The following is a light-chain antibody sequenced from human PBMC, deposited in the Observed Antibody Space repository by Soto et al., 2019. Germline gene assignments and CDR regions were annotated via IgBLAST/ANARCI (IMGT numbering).Light chain of an antibody. CDR1: SSNIGSNN. CDR2: PNR. J-gene: IGLJ3*02. CDR3: ETSDDSPSGRSWV. V-gene: IGLV1-47*01. Sequence: QSVLTQSPSASGTPGQRVSISCSGSSSNIGSNNVYWYQHFPGSAPRFLIYPNRPRHSGVPDRFSASKSGTSASLVISGLRPEDEATYYCETSDDSPSGRSWVFGGGTKLTVL.